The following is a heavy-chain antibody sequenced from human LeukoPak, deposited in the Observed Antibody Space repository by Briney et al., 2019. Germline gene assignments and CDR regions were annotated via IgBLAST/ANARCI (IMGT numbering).Heavy chain of an antibody. Sequence: GASVKVSCKASGGTFSSYAISWVRQAPGQGLEWMERIIPIFGTANYAQKFQGRVTITADKSTSTAYMELSSLRSEDTAVYYCARDVDGYSGYDGNYWGQGALVTVSS. V-gene: IGHV1-69*06. J-gene: IGHJ4*02. CDR2: IIPIFGTA. D-gene: IGHD5-12*01. CDR1: GGTFSSYA. CDR3: ARDVDGYSGYDGNY.